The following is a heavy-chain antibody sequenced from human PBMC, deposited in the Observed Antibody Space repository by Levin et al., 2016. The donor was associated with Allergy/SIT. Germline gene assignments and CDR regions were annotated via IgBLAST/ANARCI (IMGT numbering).Heavy chain of an antibody. Sequence: GSLRLSCTVSGGSISSYYWSWIRQPPGKGLEWIGYIYYSGSTNYNPSLKSRVTISVDTSKNQFSLKLSSVTAADTAVYYCARGTYYYDSSGYPGYYYMDVWGKGTTVTVS. V-gene: IGHV4-59*01. CDR1: GGSISSYY. J-gene: IGHJ6*03. D-gene: IGHD3-22*01. CDR2: IYYSGST. CDR3: ARGTYYYDSSGYPGYYYMDV.